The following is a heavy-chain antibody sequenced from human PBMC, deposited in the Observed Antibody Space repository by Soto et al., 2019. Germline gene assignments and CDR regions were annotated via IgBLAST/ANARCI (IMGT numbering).Heavy chain of an antibody. CDR2: IQTDTDHA. V-gene: IGHV1-18*01. D-gene: IGHD3-16*01. CDR3: ATDRGYGYRFDS. Sequence: QVQLEQSGHEVKKPGAAVKVACKASGYTFLNYGINWVRQAPGQGLEWMGGIQTDTDHASYAQEFEGRVTMTADTSTETAYMELSDLRYDDTAVYYCATDRGYGYRFDSWGQGTLVTVSS. J-gene: IGHJ4*02. CDR1: GYTFLNYG.